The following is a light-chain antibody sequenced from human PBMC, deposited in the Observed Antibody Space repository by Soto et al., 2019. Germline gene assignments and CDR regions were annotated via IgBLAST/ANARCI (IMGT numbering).Light chain of an antibody. Sequence: QSVLTQPPSASGTPGQTVIISCSGSRSDIGSNSVNWYQHLPGTAPKLLIYNNDQRPSGVPDRFSGFKYGTAASLAISGLQSEDEAEYYCAAWDDSLSGLYVFGTGTKVTVL. J-gene: IGLJ1*01. V-gene: IGLV1-44*01. CDR2: NND. CDR3: AAWDDSLSGLYV. CDR1: RSDIGSNS.